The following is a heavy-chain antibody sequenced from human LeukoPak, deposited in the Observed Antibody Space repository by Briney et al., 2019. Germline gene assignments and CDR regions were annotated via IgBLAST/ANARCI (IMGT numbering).Heavy chain of an antibody. V-gene: IGHV3-30*18. CDR3: AKYSSSSNYYYGMDV. CDR1: GFTFSLYA. CDR2: ISNDGRND. J-gene: IGHJ6*02. Sequence: GRSLRLSCSASGFTFSLYAMNWVRQAPGKGLEWVAFISNDGRNDHYADSVKGRFTISRDNAKNTVYMQMNSLRAEVTAVYYCAKYSSSSNYYYGMDVWGQGTTVTVSS. D-gene: IGHD6-13*01.